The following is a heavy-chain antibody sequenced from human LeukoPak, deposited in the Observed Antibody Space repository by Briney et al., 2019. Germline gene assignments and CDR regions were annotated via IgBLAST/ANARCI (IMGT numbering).Heavy chain of an antibody. CDR1: GFTFSSSD. CDR2: IRSDGSDK. J-gene: IGHJ4*02. CDR3: AKAVGASRPFDY. Sequence: GGSLRLSCAASGFTFSSSDMHWLRQAPCKGLEWVAFIRSDGSDKYYGDSVKGRVTISRDNSKNTLDLQMKSLRGEDTAVYYCAKAVGASRPFDYWGQGTLVTVSS. D-gene: IGHD1-26*01. V-gene: IGHV3-30*02.